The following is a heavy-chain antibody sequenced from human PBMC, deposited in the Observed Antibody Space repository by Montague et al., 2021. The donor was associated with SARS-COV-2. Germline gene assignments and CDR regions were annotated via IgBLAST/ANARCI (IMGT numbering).Heavy chain of an antibody. J-gene: IGHJ4*02. D-gene: IGHD6-13*01. CDR2: IKQDGSEK. Sequence: SLRLSCAASGFTFSDYYMSWVRQAPGKGLEWVANIKQDGSEKYYVDSVKGRFTIARDNAKNSLYLQMNSLRAEDTAVYYCARVPSSSWYFDSWGQGTLVTVSS. V-gene: IGHV3-7*01. CDR3: ARVPSSSWYFDS. CDR1: GFTFSDYY.